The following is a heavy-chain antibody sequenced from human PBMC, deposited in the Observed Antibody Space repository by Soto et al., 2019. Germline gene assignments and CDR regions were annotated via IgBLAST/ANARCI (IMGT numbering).Heavy chain of an antibody. V-gene: IGHV3-30-3*01. CDR3: ATGAQWLVPEY. CDR1: GFTFSTYA. CDR2: ISYDGSNK. J-gene: IGHJ4*02. Sequence: PGGSLRLSCAASGFTFSTYAMHLVRQAPGKGLEWVAVISYDGSNKYYADSVKGRFTISRDNSNNTLYLQMNSLRAEDTAIYYCATGAQWLVPEYWGQGTLVTVSS. D-gene: IGHD6-19*01.